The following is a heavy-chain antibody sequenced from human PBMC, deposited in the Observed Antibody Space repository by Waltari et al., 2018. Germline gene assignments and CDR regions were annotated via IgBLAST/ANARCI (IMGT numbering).Heavy chain of an antibody. V-gene: IGHV1-69*08. D-gene: IGHD3-3*01. J-gene: IGHJ6*02. Sequence: QVQLVQSGAEVKKPGSTVKVSCKASGGTFSSYAISWVRQAPGQGLEWMGRIIPICGTANYAQKFQGRVTITADKSTSTAYMELSSLRSEDTAVYYCAREGRGFWSGYDYYGMDVWGQGTTVTVSS. CDR3: AREGRGFWSGYDYYGMDV. CDR1: GGTFSSYA. CDR2: IIPICGTA.